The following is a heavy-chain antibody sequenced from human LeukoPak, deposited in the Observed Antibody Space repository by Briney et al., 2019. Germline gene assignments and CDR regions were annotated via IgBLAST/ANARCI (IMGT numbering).Heavy chain of an antibody. CDR1: GFTFSSYA. J-gene: IGHJ4*02. V-gene: IGHV3-23*01. CDR3: ARLPGIAVAGTSDY. D-gene: IGHD6-19*01. CDR2: ISGSGGST. Sequence: GGSLRLSCAASGFTFSSYAMSWVRQAPGKGLEWVSAISGSGGSTYYADSVKGRFTISRDNSKNTLYLQMNSLRAEDTAVYYCARLPGIAVAGTSDYWGQGTLVTVSS.